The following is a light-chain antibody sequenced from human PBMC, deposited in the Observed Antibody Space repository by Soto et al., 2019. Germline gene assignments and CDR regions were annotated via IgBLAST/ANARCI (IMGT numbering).Light chain of an antibody. CDR2: AAS. Sequence: AIQVTQSPSSLSASVGDRVTISCRASQGIRNDLGWYQQKPGEAPKLLIYAASILQSGVPSRFSGSGSGTDFTLTSSSLQPEDFATYYCLQDYDYPVTFGGGTKVEIK. J-gene: IGKJ4*01. V-gene: IGKV1-6*01. CDR3: LQDYDYPVT. CDR1: QGIRND.